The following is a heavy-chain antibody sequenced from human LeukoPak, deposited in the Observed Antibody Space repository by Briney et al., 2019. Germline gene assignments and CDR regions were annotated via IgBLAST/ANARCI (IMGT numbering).Heavy chain of an antibody. CDR2: INPTGGST. CDR3: ARDNSVGDNAWWFDP. V-gene: IGHV1-46*01. J-gene: IGHJ5*02. D-gene: IGHD1-26*01. Sequence: ASVKVSCKASGYTFTGYYMHWVQQAPGQGLEWMGLINPTGGSTGYAQKFQGRVTMTRDMSTSTDYMELSSLRSEDTAIYYCARDNSVGDNAWWFDPWGQGTLVTVSS. CDR1: GYTFTGYY.